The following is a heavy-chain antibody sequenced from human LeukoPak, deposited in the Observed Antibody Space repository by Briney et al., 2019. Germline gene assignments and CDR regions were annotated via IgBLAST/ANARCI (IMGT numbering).Heavy chain of an antibody. V-gene: IGHV3-23*01. CDR3: AAKGVRGSTPFDP. CDR1: GFTFSSQV. D-gene: IGHD1-26*01. Sequence: GGSLRLSCAASGFTFSSQVMSWVRRTPGKGLEWVSTINANGDNTFYADSVKGRFTISRDNSKNTMYLQMNSLRAEDTALYYCAAKGVRGSTPFDPWGQGTLVTVSS. J-gene: IGHJ5*02. CDR2: INANGDNT.